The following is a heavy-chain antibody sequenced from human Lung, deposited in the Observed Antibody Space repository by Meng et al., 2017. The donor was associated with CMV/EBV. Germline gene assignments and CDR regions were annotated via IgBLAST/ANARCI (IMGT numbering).Heavy chain of an antibody. CDR3: ALQPLYSRFDY. CDR2: IDNNGGGT. D-gene: IGHD6-13*01. V-gene: IGHV3-23*01. J-gene: IGHJ4*02. CDR1: GFTFSSYA. Sequence: SCAGSGFTFSSYAMSWVRQAPGKGLKWVSTIDNNGGGTYYADSVKGRFTISRDNSKSTLYLQMNSMRADDTAIYYCALQPLYSRFDYWAQGALVTVSS.